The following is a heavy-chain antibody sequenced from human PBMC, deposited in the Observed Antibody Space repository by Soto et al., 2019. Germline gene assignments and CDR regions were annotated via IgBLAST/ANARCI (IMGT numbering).Heavy chain of an antibody. V-gene: IGHV3-7*04. CDR3: ARDTTMVRGVIINPQGPSYYYYGMDV. D-gene: IGHD3-10*01. CDR2: IKQDGSEK. CDR1: GFTFSSYW. J-gene: IGHJ6*02. Sequence: PGGSLRLSCAASGFTFSSYWMSWVRQAPGKGLEWVANIKQDGSEKYYVDSVKGRFTISRDNAKNSLYLQMNSLRAEDTAVYYCARDTTMVRGVIINPQGPSYYYYGMDVWCQGTTVTVSS.